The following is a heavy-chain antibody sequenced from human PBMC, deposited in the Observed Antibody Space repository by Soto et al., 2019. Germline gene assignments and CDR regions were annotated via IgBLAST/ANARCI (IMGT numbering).Heavy chain of an antibody. CDR1: GFSFSISP. V-gene: IGHV3-30*04. Sequence: HPGGSLRPSCAASGFSFSISPMHWVRQAPGKGLEWVAVISYYGTNEYYEDSVKGRFTISRDNSKNTLYLQMNSPRIEDTAVYFCAKEDPTGRYSLDYSGEGYQVTASS. CDR2: ISYYGTNE. D-gene: IGHD1-26*01. J-gene: IGHJ4*02. CDR3: AKEDPTGRYSLDY.